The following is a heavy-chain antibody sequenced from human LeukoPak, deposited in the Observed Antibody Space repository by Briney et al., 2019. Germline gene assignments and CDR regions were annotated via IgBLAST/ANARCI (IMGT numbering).Heavy chain of an antibody. J-gene: IGHJ3*02. CDR1: GYTFTGYY. D-gene: IGHD1-1*01. CDR3: ARDTTGTTGQEDAFDI. CDR2: INPSGGST. Sequence: GASVKVSCKASGYTFTGYYMHWVRQAPGQGLEWMGIINPSGGSTIYAQKFQGRVTMTRDTSTSTVCMELSSLRSEDTAVYYCARDTTGTTGQEDAFDIWGQGTMVTVSS. V-gene: IGHV1-46*01.